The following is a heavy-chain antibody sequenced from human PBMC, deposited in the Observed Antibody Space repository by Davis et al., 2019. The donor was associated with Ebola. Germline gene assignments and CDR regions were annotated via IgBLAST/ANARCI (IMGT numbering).Heavy chain of an antibody. V-gene: IGHV3-23*01. CDR1: GFTFSTYA. CDR2: ISGSGGDP. Sequence: GESLKISCAGSGFTFSTYAMTWVRQAPGKGLEWVSRISGSGGDPHYADSVKGRFTISRDNAKNSLYLQMNSLRAEDTAVYHCARHALSLGGRDFDYWGQGTLVAVSS. CDR3: ARHALSLGGRDFDY. J-gene: IGHJ4*02. D-gene: IGHD1-26*01.